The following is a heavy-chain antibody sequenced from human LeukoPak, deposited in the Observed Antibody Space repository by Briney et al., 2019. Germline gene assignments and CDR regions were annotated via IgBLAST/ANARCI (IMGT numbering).Heavy chain of an antibody. D-gene: IGHD3-22*01. J-gene: IGHJ5*02. CDR2: IYYSGST. CDR3: ARGKDYYDSSGYANWFDP. CDR1: GGSISSHY. Sequence: PSETLSLTCTVSGGSISSHYWSWIREPPGKGLGWIGYIYYSGSTNYNPSLKSRVTISVDTSKNQFSLKLSSVTAADTAVDYCARGKDYYDSSGYANWFDPWGQGTLVTVSS. V-gene: IGHV4-59*11.